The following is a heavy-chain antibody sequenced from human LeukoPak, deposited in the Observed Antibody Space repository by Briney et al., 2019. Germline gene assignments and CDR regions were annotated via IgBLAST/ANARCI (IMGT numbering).Heavy chain of an antibody. J-gene: IGHJ3*02. CDR1: GFTFSDYY. Sequence: GGSLRLSCAASGFTFSDYYMSWIRQAPGKGLEWVSYISSSGSTIYYADSVKGRFTISRDNAKNSLYLQMNSLRAEDTAVYYCARATYCGGDCRDAFDIWGQGTMVTVSS. CDR3: ARATYCGGDCRDAFDI. CDR2: ISSSGSTI. D-gene: IGHD2-21*02. V-gene: IGHV3-11*04.